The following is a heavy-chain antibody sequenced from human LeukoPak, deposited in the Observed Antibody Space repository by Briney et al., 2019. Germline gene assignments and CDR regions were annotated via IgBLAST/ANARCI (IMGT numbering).Heavy chain of an antibody. V-gene: IGHV1-69*05. D-gene: IGHD3-10*01. J-gene: IGHJ4*02. Sequence: ASVKVSCKASGGTFSSYAISWVRQAPGQGLEWMGRIIPIFGTANYAQKFQGRATITTDESTSTAYMELSSLRSEDTAVYYCARDLDYYGSGSYAFDYWGQGTLVTVSS. CDR2: IIPIFGTA. CDR1: GGTFSSYA. CDR3: ARDLDYYGSGSYAFDY.